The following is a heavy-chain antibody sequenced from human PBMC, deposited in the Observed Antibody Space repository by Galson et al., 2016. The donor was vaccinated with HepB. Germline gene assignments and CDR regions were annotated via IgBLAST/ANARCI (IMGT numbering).Heavy chain of an antibody. CDR1: GFTVSSNN. D-gene: IGHD4-23*01. CDR3: VREVYGGALDY. V-gene: IGHV3-53*01. J-gene: IGHJ4*02. CDR2: FYSSGKT. Sequence: SLRLSCAASGFTVSSNNMDWVRQAPGKGLEWVSVFYSSGKTAHANSVEGRFTVSRDTSKNMLYLQMNSLRAEDTAIYYCVREVYGGALDYWGQGTLVSVPS.